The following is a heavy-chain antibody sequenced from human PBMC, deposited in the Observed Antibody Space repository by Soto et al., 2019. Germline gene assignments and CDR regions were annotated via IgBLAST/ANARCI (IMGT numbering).Heavy chain of an antibody. V-gene: IGHV3-74*01. CDR1: GFTFSRYW. Sequence: GGSLRLSCAASGFTFSRYWMHWVRQAPGKGLVWVSRINSDGSSASYADSVKGRFTISRDNAKNTLYLQVNSLRAEDTAIYYCARGPLAYSRSYYWFDPWGQGTLVTVSS. CDR2: INSDGSSA. CDR3: ARGPLAYSRSYYWFDP. J-gene: IGHJ5*02. D-gene: IGHD1-26*01.